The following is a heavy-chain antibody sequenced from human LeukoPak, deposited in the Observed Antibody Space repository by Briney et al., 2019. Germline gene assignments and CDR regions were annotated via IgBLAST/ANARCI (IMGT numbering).Heavy chain of an antibody. V-gene: IGHV3-30*04. J-gene: IGHJ4*02. CDR2: ISYDGSNK. Sequence: PGRSLRLSCAASGFTFSSYAMHWVRQAPGEGLEWVAVISYDGSNKYYADSVKGRFTISRDNSKNTLYLQMNSLRAEDTAVYYCASDLYGSGSYYADYWGQGTLVTVSS. CDR1: GFTFSSYA. CDR3: ASDLYGSGSYYADY. D-gene: IGHD3-10*01.